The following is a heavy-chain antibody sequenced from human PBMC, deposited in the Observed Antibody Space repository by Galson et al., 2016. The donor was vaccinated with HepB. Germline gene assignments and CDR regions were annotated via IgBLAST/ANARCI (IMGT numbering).Heavy chain of an antibody. Sequence: SETLSLTCGVYGGSFNAYSWSWIRQPPGKGLEWIGEINHSGSTKSNPSLKTRVTISVDTSKNQFSLNLTSTTAADTAVYYCARVVVAATNWFDLWGQGTLVTVSS. CDR2: INHSGST. CDR1: GGSFNAYS. V-gene: IGHV4-34*01. J-gene: IGHJ5*02. D-gene: IGHD2-21*01. CDR3: ARVVVAATNWFDL.